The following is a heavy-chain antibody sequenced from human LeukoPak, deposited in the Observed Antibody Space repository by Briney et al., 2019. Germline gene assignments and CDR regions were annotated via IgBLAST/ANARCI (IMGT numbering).Heavy chain of an antibody. CDR2: ISYDGNNK. V-gene: IGHV3-30*18. D-gene: IGHD1-26*01. J-gene: IGHJ4*02. CDR3: AKDAVYSGSYGYYIDY. CDR1: GFTFSSYG. Sequence: GGSLILSCAASGFTFSSYGMHWVRQAPGKGLEWVAVISYDGNNKYYVDSVKGRFTITRDNSKNTLDLQMNSLRAEDTAVYYCAKDAVYSGSYGYYIDYWGQGTLVTVSS.